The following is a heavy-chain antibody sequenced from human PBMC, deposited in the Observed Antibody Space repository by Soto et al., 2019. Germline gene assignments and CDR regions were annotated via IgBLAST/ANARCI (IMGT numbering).Heavy chain of an antibody. CDR1: GFTFSSYG. Sequence: GGSLRLSCAASGFTFSSYGMHWVRQAPGKELEWVAVISYDGSNKYYADSVKGRFTISRDNSQNTLYLQMNSVRAEDTAVYHCAKDSPGAFDIWGRGTMVTVSS. V-gene: IGHV3-30*18. J-gene: IGHJ3*02. CDR3: AKDSPGAFDI. CDR2: ISYDGSNK.